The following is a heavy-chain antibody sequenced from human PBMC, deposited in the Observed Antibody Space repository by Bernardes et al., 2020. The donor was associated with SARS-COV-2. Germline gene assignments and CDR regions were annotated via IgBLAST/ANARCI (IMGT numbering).Heavy chain of an antibody. Sequence: AQVEVGCKVSGYTLTELSMHWVRQAPGKGLEWMGGFDPEDGETIYAQKFQGRVTMTEDTSTDTAYMELSSLRSGDTAVYYCAATVAYLGVLYFDYWGQGTLVTVSS. J-gene: IGHJ4*02. CDR3: AATVAYLGVLYFDY. D-gene: IGHD4-17*01. CDR1: GYTLTELS. V-gene: IGHV1-24*01. CDR2: FDPEDGET.